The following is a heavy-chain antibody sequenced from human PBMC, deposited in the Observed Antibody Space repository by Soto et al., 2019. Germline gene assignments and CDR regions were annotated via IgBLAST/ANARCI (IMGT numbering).Heavy chain of an antibody. CDR1: GEAVGSGQSY. Sequence: QVQLQESGPGLVKPSETLSLLCVVSGEAVGSGQSYWNWVRQAPGKGLEWIGQISVTGAIKNSASLKSRVTMSVDPSKNQISLTLTFVTAADSAAYFCARGRADSAGSSFGRRMDVWGQGTTVTVAS. CDR2: ISVTGAI. D-gene: IGHD3-10*01. J-gene: IGHJ6*02. CDR3: ARGRADSAGSSFGRRMDV. V-gene: IGHV4-61*01.